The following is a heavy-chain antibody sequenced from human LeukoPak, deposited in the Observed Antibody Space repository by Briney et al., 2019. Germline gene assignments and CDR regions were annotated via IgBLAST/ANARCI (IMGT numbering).Heavy chain of an antibody. J-gene: IGHJ4*02. D-gene: IGHD4-17*01. CDR2: IIPILGIA. V-gene: IGHV1-69*04. Sequence: SVKVSCKASGGTFSSYAISWVRQAPGQGLEWMGRIIPILGIANYAQKFQGRVTITADESTSTAYMELSSLRSEDTAVYYCARVVYGDPYYFDYWGQGTLVTVSS. CDR1: GGTFSSYA. CDR3: ARVVYGDPYYFDY.